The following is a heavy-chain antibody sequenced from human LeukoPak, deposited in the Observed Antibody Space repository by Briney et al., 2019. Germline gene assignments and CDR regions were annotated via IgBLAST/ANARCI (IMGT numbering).Heavy chain of an antibody. V-gene: IGHV3-23*01. CDR3: AKRSGYTTGWFFDF. CDR1: GFPFSGYG. J-gene: IGHJ4*02. Sequence: GGSLRLPCGVSGFPFSGYGMIWVRQAPGKGLEWVSSISGSGDNTYYAESVKGRFTISRDNSKNTLFLQMNSLRAEDTAVFYCAKRSGYTTGWFFDFWGQGTLVTVSS. CDR2: ISGSGDNT. D-gene: IGHD6-19*01.